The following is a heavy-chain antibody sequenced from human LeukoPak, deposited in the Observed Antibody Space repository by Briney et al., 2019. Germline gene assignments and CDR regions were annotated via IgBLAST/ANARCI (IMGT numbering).Heavy chain of an antibody. V-gene: IGHV4-59*01. J-gene: IGHJ4*01. CDR2: IYYSGST. CDR3: ARGGYYDSRGYFLFYY. CDR1: GGSISSYY. D-gene: IGHD3-22*01. Sequence: SETLSLTSTVSGGSISSYYWSWIRQPPGTGLEWIGYIYYSGSTNYNPSLKSRVTISVDTSKNQFSLKLSSVTAADTGVYYCARGGYYDSRGYFLFYYWGPGNL.